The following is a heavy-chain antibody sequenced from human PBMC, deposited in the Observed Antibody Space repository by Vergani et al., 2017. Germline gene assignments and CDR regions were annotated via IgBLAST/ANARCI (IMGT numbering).Heavy chain of an antibody. Sequence: QVQLVESGGGVVQRGGSLRLSCATSGFTLCNYDMQWIRQGPGKGLEFVAFIQFDGSNQYYVDSVKGRFTISRDNSKNTLYLQMNSLRTEDTAVYYCAKEPHYCSSTRCSHYYYYYMDVWGKGTTVTVSS. CDR3: AKEPHYCSSTRCSHYYYYYMDV. CDR1: GFTLCNYD. CDR2: IQFDGSNQ. J-gene: IGHJ6*03. V-gene: IGHV3-30*02. D-gene: IGHD2-2*01.